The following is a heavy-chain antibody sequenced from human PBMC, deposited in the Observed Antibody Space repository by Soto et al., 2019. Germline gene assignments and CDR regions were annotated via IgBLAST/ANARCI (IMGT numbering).Heavy chain of an antibody. CDR1: GFTFSTYS. V-gene: IGHV3-48*02. CDR3: ARDKDGYNYGSLDY. Sequence: GGSLRLSCAASGFTFSTYSMNWVRQAPGKGLEWVSFISGSSSNIYYADSVKGRFTISRDNAKNSLYLQMNSLRDEDTSVYYCARDKDGYNYGSLDYWGQGTLVPVSS. CDR2: ISGSSSNI. J-gene: IGHJ4*02. D-gene: IGHD5-12*01.